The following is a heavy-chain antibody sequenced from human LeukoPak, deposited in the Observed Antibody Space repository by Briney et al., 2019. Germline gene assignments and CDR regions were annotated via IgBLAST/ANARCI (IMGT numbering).Heavy chain of an antibody. V-gene: IGHV3-30*04. CDR1: GFTFSSYA. D-gene: IGHD3-3*01. J-gene: IGHJ4*02. Sequence: GGSLRLSCAASGFTFSSYAMHWVRQAPGKGLEWVAVISYDGNNKYYADSVKGRFTISRDNSKNTLYLQMNSLRAEDTAVYYCAKDQYYDFWSGYRDFDYWGQGTLVTVSS. CDR2: ISYDGNNK. CDR3: AKDQYYDFWSGYRDFDY.